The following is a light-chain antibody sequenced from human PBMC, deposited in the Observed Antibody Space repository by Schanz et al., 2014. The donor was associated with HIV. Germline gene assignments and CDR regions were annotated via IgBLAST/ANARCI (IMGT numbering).Light chain of an antibody. Sequence: QSVLTQPPSVSAAPGQKVTISCSGSNSNIGNNYVSWYQQIPGTAPKLLIYDNNKRPSGIPDRFSGSKSGTSATLGITGLQTGDEADYYCGTWDSSLWVFGGGTKLTVL. CDR3: GTWDSSLWV. J-gene: IGLJ3*02. V-gene: IGLV1-51*01. CDR2: DNN. CDR1: NSNIGNNY.